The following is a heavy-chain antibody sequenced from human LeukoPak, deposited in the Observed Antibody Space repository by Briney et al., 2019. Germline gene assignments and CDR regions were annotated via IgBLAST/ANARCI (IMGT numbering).Heavy chain of an antibody. CDR3: AGEPWSDYYFDY. CDR2: ISSSSSYI. Sequence: GGSLRLSCAASGFTFSSYSMNWVRQAPGKGLEWVSSISSSSSYIYYADSVKGRFTISRDNAKNSLYLQMNSLRAEDTAVYYCAGEPWSDYYFDYWGQGTLVTVSS. J-gene: IGHJ4*02. V-gene: IGHV3-21*01. D-gene: IGHD3-3*01. CDR1: GFTFSSYS.